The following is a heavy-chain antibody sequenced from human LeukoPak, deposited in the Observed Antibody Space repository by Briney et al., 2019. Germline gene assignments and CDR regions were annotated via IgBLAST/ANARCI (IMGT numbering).Heavy chain of an antibody. J-gene: IGHJ4*02. CDR3: ARTDIVVVVAAYDY. CDR2: ISAYNGNT. CDR1: GYTFTSYG. Sequence: ASVKVSCKASGYTFTSYGISWVRQAPGQGLEWMGWISAYNGNTNYAQKLQGRVTMTTDTSTSTAYMELRSLRSDDTAVYYCARTDIVVVVAAYDYWGQGTLVTVSP. V-gene: IGHV1-18*01. D-gene: IGHD2-15*01.